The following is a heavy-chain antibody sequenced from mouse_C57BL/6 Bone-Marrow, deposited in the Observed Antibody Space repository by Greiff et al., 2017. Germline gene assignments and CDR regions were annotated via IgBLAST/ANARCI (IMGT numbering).Heavy chain of an antibody. V-gene: IGHV1-7*01. CDR3: ARRRDYAMDY. CDR1: GYTFTSYW. CDR2: INPSSGYT. Sequence: QVQLQQSGAELVKPGASVKLSCKASGYTFTSYWMHWVKQRPGQGLEWIGYINPSSGYTKYNQKFKDKATLTADTSSSTAYMQLSSLTDADSAVYDCARRRDYAMDYWGQGTSVTVSS. J-gene: IGHJ4*01.